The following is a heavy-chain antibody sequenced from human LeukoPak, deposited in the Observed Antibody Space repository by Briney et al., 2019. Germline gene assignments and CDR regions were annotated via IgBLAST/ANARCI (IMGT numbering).Heavy chain of an antibody. V-gene: IGHV3-23*01. J-gene: IGHJ4*02. CDR2: ISGSGGST. Sequence: GGSLRLSCAASGFTFSSYAMSWVRQAPGKGLEWVSAISGSGGSTHYADSVKGRFTISRDNSKNTLYLQMNSLRAEDTAVYYCAKVRGFGELLYPTRDPIDYWGQGTLVTVSS. CDR1: GFTFSSYA. D-gene: IGHD3-10*01. CDR3: AKVRGFGELLYPTRDPIDY.